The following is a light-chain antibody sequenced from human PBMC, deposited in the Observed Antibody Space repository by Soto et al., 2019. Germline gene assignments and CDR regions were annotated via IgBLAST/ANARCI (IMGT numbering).Light chain of an antibody. CDR3: QQYNNWPPIT. J-gene: IGKJ5*01. Sequence: EIVLTQSPGTLSLSPGERATVSCRSSQSVSNNYLAWYQQKPGQAPRLLIYGTSTRATGIPARFSGSGSGTEFTLTISSLQSEDFAVYYCQQYNNWPPITFGQGTRLEIK. CDR2: GTS. CDR1: QSVSNN. V-gene: IGKV3D-15*01.